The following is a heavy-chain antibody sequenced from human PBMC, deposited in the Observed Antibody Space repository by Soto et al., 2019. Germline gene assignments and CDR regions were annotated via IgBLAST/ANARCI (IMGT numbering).Heavy chain of an antibody. Sequence: GESLKISCKGSGYSFINYWINWVRQMPDKGLEWMGRIDPRDSYTNYSPSFQGHVTISADKSISTAYLQWSSLKASDTAMYYCARQIQVGSTVVTQLYYYGMDVWGQGTTVTVSS. V-gene: IGHV5-10-1*01. CDR3: ARQIQVGSTVVTQLYYYGMDV. CDR2: IDPRDSYT. D-gene: IGHD4-17*01. CDR1: GYSFINYW. J-gene: IGHJ6*02.